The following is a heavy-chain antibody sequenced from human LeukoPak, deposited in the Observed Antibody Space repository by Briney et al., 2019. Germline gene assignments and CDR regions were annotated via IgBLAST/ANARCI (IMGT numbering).Heavy chain of an antibody. CDR1: GCGFSSYW. CDR2: IYYGDSDI. Sequence: GPSLQISSKGSGCGFSSYWIGWARRIPGKGREGMGSIYYGDSDIRYSPYFQCQGSISAEKSITTAHLKLSRLNASDTALYYCARRGSSYGISGANWFDPWGQGTLVTVSS. CDR3: ARRGSSYGISGANWFDP. J-gene: IGHJ5*02. D-gene: IGHD5-18*01. V-gene: IGHV5-51*01.